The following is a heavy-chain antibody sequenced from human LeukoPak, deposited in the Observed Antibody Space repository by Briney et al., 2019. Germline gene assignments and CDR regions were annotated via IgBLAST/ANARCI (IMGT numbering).Heavy chain of an antibody. V-gene: IGHV3-33*01. D-gene: IGHD3-3*01. CDR1: GFTFSSFG. CDR3: ARGFLDFDY. Sequence: GRSQRLSCVASGFTFSSFGMHWVRQAPGKGLEWVALIWYDGSNTYYADSVKGRFTISRDDSKNTVYLQMNSLRAEDTALYYCARGFLDFDYWGQGPLVTVSS. J-gene: IGHJ4*02. CDR2: IWYDGSNT.